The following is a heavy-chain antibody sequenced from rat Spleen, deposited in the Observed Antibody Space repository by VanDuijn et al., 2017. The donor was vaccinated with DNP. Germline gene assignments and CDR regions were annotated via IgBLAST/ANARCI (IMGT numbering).Heavy chain of an antibody. CDR2: ISYDGGTT. CDR3: ARHGEVHLRYAMDA. J-gene: IGHJ4*01. V-gene: IGHV5-7*01. D-gene: IGHD1-5*01. CDR1: GFTFSDYD. Sequence: EVQLVESGGGLVQPGRSLKLSCAVSGFTFSDYDMAWVRQAPKKGLEWVATISYDGGTTHHRDSVKGRFTISRDNAKSTLYLQMDSLRSEETATYYCARHGEVHLRYAMDAWGQGTSVTVSS.